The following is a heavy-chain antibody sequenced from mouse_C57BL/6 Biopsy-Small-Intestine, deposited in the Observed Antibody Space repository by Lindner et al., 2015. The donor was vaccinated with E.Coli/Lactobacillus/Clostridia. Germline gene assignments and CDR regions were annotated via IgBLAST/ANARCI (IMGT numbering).Heavy chain of an antibody. D-gene: IGHD2-3*01. CDR3: ARRGDGYYQAWFAY. J-gene: IGHJ3*01. CDR2: GSN. Sequence: GSNNYNPSLKNRISITRDTSKNQFFLKLNSVTTEDTATYYCARRGDGYYQAWFAYWGQGTLVTVSA. V-gene: IGHV3-6*01.